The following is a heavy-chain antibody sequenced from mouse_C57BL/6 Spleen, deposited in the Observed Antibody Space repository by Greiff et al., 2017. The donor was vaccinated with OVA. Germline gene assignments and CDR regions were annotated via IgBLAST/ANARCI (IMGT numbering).Heavy chain of an antibody. Sequence: EVQLVESGGGLVQPKGSLKLSCAASGFSFNTYAMNWVRQAPGKGLEWVARIRSKSNNYATYYADSVKDRFTISRDDSESMLYLQMNNLKTEDTAMYYCVRQGLRGSWFAYWGQGTLVTVSA. V-gene: IGHV10-1*01. CDR1: GFSFNTYA. D-gene: IGHD3-1*01. CDR3: VRQGLRGSWFAY. CDR2: IRSKSNNYAT. J-gene: IGHJ3*01.